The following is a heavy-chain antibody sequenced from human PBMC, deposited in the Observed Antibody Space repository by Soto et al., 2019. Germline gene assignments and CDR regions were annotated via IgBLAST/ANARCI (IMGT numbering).Heavy chain of an antibody. CDR3: TADSRVAGTSPWFDS. D-gene: IGHD6-19*01. CDR1: GFIFSKAW. V-gene: IGHV3-15*01. J-gene: IGHJ5*01. CDR2: IKSKTDGGAT. Sequence: EVQLVESGGGLIEPGESLRLSCVGSGFIFSKAWMSWVRQAPGKGLEWVGRIKSKTDGGATLYGAPEKGRFTISRDDSKNTLYLQMNRLETEDTAVYYCTADSRVAGTSPWFDSWGQGTLVTVSS.